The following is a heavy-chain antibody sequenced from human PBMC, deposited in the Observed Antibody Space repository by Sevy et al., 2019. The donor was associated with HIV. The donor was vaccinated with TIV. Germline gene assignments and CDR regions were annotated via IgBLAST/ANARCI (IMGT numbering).Heavy chain of an antibody. CDR3: ARGARIQLWLWDQFDY. CDR1: GGTFSSYA. Sequence: ASVKVSCKASGGTFSSYAINWVRQAPGQGLEWMGGIIPIFGTANYAQKFQGRVTITADESTSTAYMELSSLRSEDTAVYYCARGARIQLWLWDQFDYWGQGTLVTVSS. CDR2: IIPIFGTA. V-gene: IGHV1-69*13. J-gene: IGHJ4*02. D-gene: IGHD5-18*01.